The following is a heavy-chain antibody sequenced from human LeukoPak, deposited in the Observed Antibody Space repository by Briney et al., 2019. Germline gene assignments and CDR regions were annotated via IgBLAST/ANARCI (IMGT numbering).Heavy chain of an antibody. CDR3: ARRGYNWKFDY. D-gene: IGHD1-20*01. CDR1: GFTFSSYS. V-gene: IGHV3-21*01. CDR2: ISSDSNYI. Sequence: PGGSLRLSCAASGFTFSSYSMNWVRQAPGKGLEWVSSISSDSNYIFYADSVQGRFTISRDNAKNSLYLQMNSLRAEDTAVYYCARRGYNWKFDYWGQGTLVTVSS. J-gene: IGHJ4*02.